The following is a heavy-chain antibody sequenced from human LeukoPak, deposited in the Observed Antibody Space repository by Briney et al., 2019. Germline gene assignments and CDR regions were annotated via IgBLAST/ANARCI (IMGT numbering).Heavy chain of an antibody. CDR3: TTGLGDPLFFDG. J-gene: IGHJ4*02. Sequence: GGSRRLSGAASGFTFSNAWMSWVRKAPGKGLEWVGRINSKTDVGTTDYAAPVKGRFTISRDDSQNTLYLQMNSLKTEETAVYYCTTGLGDPLFFDGWGQGTLVTVSS. CDR2: INSKTDVGTT. V-gene: IGHV3-15*01. CDR1: GFTFSNAW. D-gene: IGHD4-17*01.